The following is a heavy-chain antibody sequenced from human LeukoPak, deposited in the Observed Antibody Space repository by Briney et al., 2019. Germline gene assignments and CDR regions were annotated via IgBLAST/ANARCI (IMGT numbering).Heavy chain of an antibody. CDR3: ASRGYSYGYPFDY. V-gene: IGHV4-39*01. Sequence: SETLSLTCTVSGGSISSSSSYWGWIRQPPGKGLEWIGSIYYSGSTYYNPSLKSRVTISVDTSKNQFSLKLSSVTAADTAVYYCASRGYSYGYPFDYWGQGTLVTVSS. D-gene: IGHD5-18*01. CDR2: IYYSGST. J-gene: IGHJ4*02. CDR1: GGSISSSSSY.